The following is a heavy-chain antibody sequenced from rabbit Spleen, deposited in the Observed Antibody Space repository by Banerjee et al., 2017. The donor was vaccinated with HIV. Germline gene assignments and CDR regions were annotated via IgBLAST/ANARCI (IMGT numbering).Heavy chain of an antibody. V-gene: IGHV1S45*01. CDR1: GFSFSSSYW. CDR3: ARDTSSSFSSYGMDL. Sequence: QQQLEESEGGLVKPGASLTLTCTASGFSFSSSYWICWVRQAPGKGLEWIACVYGGSGGATYYATWAKGRFTISKTSSTTVTLEMTSLTAADTATYFCARDTSSSFSSYGMDLWGPGTLVTVS. CDR2: VYGGSGGAT. D-gene: IGHD1-1*01. J-gene: IGHJ6*01.